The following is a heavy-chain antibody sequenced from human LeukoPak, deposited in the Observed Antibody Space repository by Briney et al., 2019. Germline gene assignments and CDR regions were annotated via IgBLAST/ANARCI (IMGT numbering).Heavy chain of an antibody. CDR1: GDSFSGYY. Sequence: SETLSLTCAVYGDSFSGYYWSRIRQPPGKGLEWIGEINHSGSTNYNPSLKSRVTISVDTSKNQFSLKLSSVTAADTAVYYCARFRAAAGNNWFDPWGQGTLVTVSS. V-gene: IGHV4-34*01. J-gene: IGHJ5*02. CDR3: ARFRAAAGNNWFDP. D-gene: IGHD6-13*01. CDR2: INHSGST.